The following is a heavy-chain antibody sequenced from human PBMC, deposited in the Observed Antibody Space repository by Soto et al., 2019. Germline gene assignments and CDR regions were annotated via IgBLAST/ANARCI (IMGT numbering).Heavy chain of an antibody. CDR3: ARGSYIVPDY. J-gene: IGHJ4*02. CDR2: IYYSGST. Sequence: SETLSLTCTVSGGSISSYYWSWIRQPPGKGLEWIGYIYYSGSTNYNPSLKSRVTISVDTSKNQFSLKLSSVTAADTAVYYCARGSYIVPDYWGQGTLVTVSS. D-gene: IGHD2-15*01. V-gene: IGHV4-59*01. CDR1: GGSISSYY.